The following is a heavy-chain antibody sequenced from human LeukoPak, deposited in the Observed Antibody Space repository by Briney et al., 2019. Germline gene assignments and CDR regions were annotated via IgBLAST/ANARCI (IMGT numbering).Heavy chain of an antibody. J-gene: IGHJ5*02. Sequence: SSGSYYWSWIRQPAGKGLEWVASMNQDGSEIHYVDSVKGRFTISRDNAKNSLFLQMNSLTADDTAVHYCVRAHHPGGWFDPWGQGTLVTVSS. CDR2: MNQDGSEI. CDR3: VRAHHPGGWFDP. CDR1: SSGSYY. V-gene: IGHV3-7*04. D-gene: IGHD3-10*01.